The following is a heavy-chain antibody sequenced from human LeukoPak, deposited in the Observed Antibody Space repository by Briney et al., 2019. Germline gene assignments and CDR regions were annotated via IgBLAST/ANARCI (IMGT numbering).Heavy chain of an antibody. CDR3: VGYYVGKFDH. J-gene: IGHJ4*02. CDR1: GFVVSDNY. D-gene: IGHD4-23*01. Sequence: PGGSLRLSCAASGFVVSDNYMSWVRQAPGQGLEWVSLIYTSGITKYTDSVKGRFTISRDNAKNTLYLQMNTLSAEDTAVYYCVGYYVGKFDHWGQGTLVTVSS. CDR2: IYTSGIT. V-gene: IGHV3-66*02.